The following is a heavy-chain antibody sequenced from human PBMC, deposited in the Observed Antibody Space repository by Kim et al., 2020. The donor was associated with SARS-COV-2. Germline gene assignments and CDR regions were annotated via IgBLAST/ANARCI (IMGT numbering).Heavy chain of an antibody. D-gene: IGHD3-10*01. J-gene: IGHJ4*02. CDR3: ARVSITGYYFDY. V-gene: IGHV3-53*04. Sequence: SYADSVKCRFTISRHNSKNTLYLQMNSLRAEDTAVYYCARVSITGYYFDYWGQGTLVTVSS.